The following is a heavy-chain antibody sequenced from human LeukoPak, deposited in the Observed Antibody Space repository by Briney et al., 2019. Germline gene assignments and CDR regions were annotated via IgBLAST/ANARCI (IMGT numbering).Heavy chain of an antibody. Sequence: TSETLSLTCTVSGGSISSYYWSWIRQPAGKGLEWIGRIYTSGSTNYNPSLKSRVTMSVDTSKNRFSPKLSSVTAADTAVYYCATAGAVTTFYYYYMDVWGKGTTVTVSS. CDR1: GGSISSYY. J-gene: IGHJ6*03. D-gene: IGHD4-17*01. CDR3: ATAGAVTTFYYYYMDV. V-gene: IGHV4-4*07. CDR2: IYTSGST.